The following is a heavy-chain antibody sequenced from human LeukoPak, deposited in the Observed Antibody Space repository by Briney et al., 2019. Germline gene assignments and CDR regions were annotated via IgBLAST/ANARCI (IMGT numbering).Heavy chain of an antibody. Sequence: TLSLTCTVSGGSISSYYGSWIRQPPGKALEWLALIYWDDDKRYSPSLKSRLTITKDTSKNRVVLTMTNMEPVDTATYYCAPIGTFDYWGQGTLVTVSS. CDR3: APIGTFDY. CDR1: GGSISSYYG. V-gene: IGHV2-5*08. J-gene: IGHJ4*02. D-gene: IGHD1-1*01. CDR2: IYWDDDK.